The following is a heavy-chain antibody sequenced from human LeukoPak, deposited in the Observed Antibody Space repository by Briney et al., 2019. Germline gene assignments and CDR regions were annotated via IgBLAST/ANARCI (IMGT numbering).Heavy chain of an antibody. J-gene: IGHJ4*02. Sequence: PSETLSLTCTVSGGSISSYYWSWIRQPPGKGLEWIGYIYYSGSTYYNPSLKSRVTISVDTSKNQFSLKQSSVTAADTAVYYCASHWSGYRIDYWGQGTLVTVSS. CDR1: GGSISSYY. CDR3: ASHWSGYRIDY. V-gene: IGHV4-59*04. CDR2: IYYSGST. D-gene: IGHD3-3*01.